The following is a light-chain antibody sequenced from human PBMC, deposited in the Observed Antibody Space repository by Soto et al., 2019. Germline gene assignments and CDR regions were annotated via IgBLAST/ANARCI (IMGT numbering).Light chain of an antibody. CDR1: QSVSSNK. CDR3: QQYGSSGT. V-gene: IGKV3-20*01. Sequence: IGLTQSPGTVSLSPGEIATLSCRASQSVSSNKLAWYQQKPGQAPRLLIYGASGRATGIPDRFSGSGSGTDFTLTISRLEPEDFAVYYCQQYGSSGTFGQGTKVDIK. J-gene: IGKJ1*01. CDR2: GAS.